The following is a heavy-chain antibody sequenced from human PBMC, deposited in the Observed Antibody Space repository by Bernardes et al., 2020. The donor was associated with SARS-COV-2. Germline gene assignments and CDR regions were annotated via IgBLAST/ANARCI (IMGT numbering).Heavy chain of an antibody. Sequence: SVKVSCKTSGYTFTAYDISWVRQATGQGLEWMGWMSPNSGNTGYAQKFQGRLTMTRDTSISTAYMELTSLTSDDTATYFCAIMMVGPTNYYYYYGMDVWGQGTTVTVSS. D-gene: IGHD1-26*01. V-gene: IGHV1-8*01. CDR1: GYTFTAYD. CDR2: MSPNSGNT. J-gene: IGHJ6*02. CDR3: AIMMVGPTNYYYYYGMDV.